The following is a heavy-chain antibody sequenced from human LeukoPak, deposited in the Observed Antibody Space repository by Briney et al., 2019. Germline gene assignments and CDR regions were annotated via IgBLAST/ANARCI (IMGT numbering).Heavy chain of an antibody. CDR3: AKDILFRQELGAAAGSDY. CDR1: GFTFNTYG. CDR2: IRYDGSNK. D-gene: IGHD6-13*01. Sequence: GGSLRLSCAASGFTFNTYGMHRVRQAPGKGLEWVAFIRYDGSNKYYADSVKGRFTISRDNSKNTLYLQMNSLRVEDTALYYCAKDILFRQELGAAAGSDYWGQGTLVTVSS. J-gene: IGHJ4*02. V-gene: IGHV3-30*02.